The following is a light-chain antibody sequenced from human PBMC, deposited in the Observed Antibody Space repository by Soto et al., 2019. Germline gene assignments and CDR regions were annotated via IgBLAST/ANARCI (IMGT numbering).Light chain of an antibody. V-gene: IGLV2-14*03. J-gene: IGLJ1*01. CDR1: SSDVGAYDY. CDR3: SSFKTSISHV. CDR2: DVS. Sequence: QSALTQPASVSGSPGQSITISCTGTSSDVGAYDYVSWYQQHPGEVPKLMIFDVSDRPSGVSNRFSGSKSGNTASLNISGLQAEDEADYYCSSFKTSISHVFGTGTKLTVL.